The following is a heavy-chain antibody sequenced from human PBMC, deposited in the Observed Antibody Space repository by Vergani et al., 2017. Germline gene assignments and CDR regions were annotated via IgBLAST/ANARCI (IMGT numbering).Heavy chain of an antibody. Sequence: EVQLLESGGGLVQPGGSLRLSCAASGFTFSSYAMSWVRQAPGKGLEWVSAISGSGGSTYYADSVKARFTISRDNSKNTLYLQMNSLRAEDTAVYYCAKDKGQSSGGSARHIVFDAFDIWGQGTMVTVSS. J-gene: IGHJ3*02. CDR3: AKDKGQSSGGSARHIVFDAFDI. CDR2: ISGSGGST. V-gene: IGHV3-23*01. D-gene: IGHD1-26*01. CDR1: GFTFSSYA.